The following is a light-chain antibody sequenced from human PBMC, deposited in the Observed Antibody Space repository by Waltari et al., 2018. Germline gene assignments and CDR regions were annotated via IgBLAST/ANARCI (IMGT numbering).Light chain of an antibody. CDR3: SSYAGSSKGV. Sequence: QSALTQPASVSGSPGQSITISCTGTSSDVGNYKRVSWYQQPPGKAHKLMIYAVSKRPSWVSDRFSGSKYGDMASLTISGLQHEDEAEYFCSSYAGSSKGVFGGGTKVTVL. J-gene: IGLJ2*01. CDR1: SSDVGNYKR. CDR2: AVS. V-gene: IGLV2-23*02.